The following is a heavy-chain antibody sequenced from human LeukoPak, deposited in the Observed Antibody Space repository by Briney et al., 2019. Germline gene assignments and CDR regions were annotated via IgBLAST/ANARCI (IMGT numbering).Heavy chain of an antibody. J-gene: IGHJ4*02. CDR3: ARGLVVVGNDY. CDR1: GGSISSYY. Sequence: PSETLSLTCTVSGGSISSYYWSWIRQPPGKGLEWIGYIYYSGSTNYNPSLKSRVTILVDTSKNQFSLKLSSVTAADTAVYYCARGLVVVGNDYWGQGTLVTVSS. D-gene: IGHD3-22*01. CDR2: IYYSGST. V-gene: IGHV4-59*12.